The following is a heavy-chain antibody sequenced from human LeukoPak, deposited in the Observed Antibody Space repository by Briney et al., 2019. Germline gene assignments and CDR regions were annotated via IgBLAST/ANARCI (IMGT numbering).Heavy chain of an antibody. Sequence: GGSLRLSCAASGFTFSSYSMNWVRQSPGKGLEWVSSISSSSSYIYYADSVKGRFTISRDNAKNSLYLQMNSLRAEDTAVYYCARGNWRDRTFGGAIVLDAFDIWGQGTMVTVSS. V-gene: IGHV3-21*01. CDR2: ISSSSSYI. CDR3: ARGNWRDRTFGGAIVLDAFDI. J-gene: IGHJ3*02. CDR1: GFTFSSYS. D-gene: IGHD3-16*02.